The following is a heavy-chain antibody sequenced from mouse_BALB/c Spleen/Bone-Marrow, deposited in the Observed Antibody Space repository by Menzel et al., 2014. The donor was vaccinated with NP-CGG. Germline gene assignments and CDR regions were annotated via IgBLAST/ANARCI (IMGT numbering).Heavy chain of an antibody. CDR3: ARGGSSWGFAY. CDR2: IWAGGST. CDR1: GFSLTSYG. V-gene: IGHV2-9*02. J-gene: IGHJ3*01. D-gene: IGHD1-1*01. Sequence: VQGVESGPGLVAPSQSLSITCTVSGFSLTSYGVHWVRQPPGKGLEWLGVIWAGGSTNYNSALMSRLSISKDNSKSLLFLKMNSLQTDDTAMYYCARGGSSWGFAYWGQGTLVTVSA.